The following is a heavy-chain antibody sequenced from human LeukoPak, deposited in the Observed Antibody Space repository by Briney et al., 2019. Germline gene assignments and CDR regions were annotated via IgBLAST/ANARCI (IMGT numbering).Heavy chain of an antibody. CDR2: MSYDGSNK. CDR3: AKDRQLVLHY. CDR1: GFTFSSYG. V-gene: IGHV3-30*18. Sequence: GGSLRLSCAASGFTFSSYGMHWVRQAPGKGLEWVAVMSYDGSNKYYADSVKGRFTISRDNSKNTLYLQMNSLRAEDTAVYYCAKDRQLVLHYWGQGTLVTVSS. D-gene: IGHD6-13*01. J-gene: IGHJ4*02.